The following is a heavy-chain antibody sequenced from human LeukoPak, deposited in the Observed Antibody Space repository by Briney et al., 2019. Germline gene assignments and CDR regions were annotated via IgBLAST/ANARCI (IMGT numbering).Heavy chain of an antibody. Sequence: GGSLRLSCAASGFTFSSYEMNWVRQAPGKGLEWVSYISSSGDTMYYADSVKGRFTISRDNAKNSLYLQMNSLRAEDTAVYYCARIMTTVTTLDCWGQGTLVTVSS. CDR2: ISSSGDTM. J-gene: IGHJ4*02. V-gene: IGHV3-48*03. CDR3: ARIMTTVTTLDC. D-gene: IGHD4-17*01. CDR1: GFTFSSYE.